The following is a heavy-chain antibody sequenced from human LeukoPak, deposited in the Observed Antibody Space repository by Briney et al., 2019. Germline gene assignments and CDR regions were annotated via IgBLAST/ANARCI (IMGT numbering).Heavy chain of an antibody. CDR1: GYTFTGYY. CDR2: INPNSGDT. Sequence: ASVKVSCQASGYTFTGYYMHWVRQAPGQGLEWMGWINPNSGDTNYAQKFQGRVTMTRDTSINTAYMELTRPTSDDTAVYYCARVYSIRSFDYWGQGTLVTVSS. D-gene: IGHD2-15*01. CDR3: ARVYSIRSFDY. J-gene: IGHJ4*02. V-gene: IGHV1-2*02.